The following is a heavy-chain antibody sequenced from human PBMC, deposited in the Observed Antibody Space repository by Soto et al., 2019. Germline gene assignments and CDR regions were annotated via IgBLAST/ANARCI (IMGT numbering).Heavy chain of an antibody. Sequence: QITLKESGPTLVKPTQTLTLTCTFSGFSLSTSRVGVGCIRQPPVKALEWLAIVYWDDDKVYSPSLKRRLTITTDTSKIKVVLTTTNMDPVDTATYYCAHTLPPWGGMDVWCQVTTLT. J-gene: IGHJ6*02. D-gene: IGHD7-27*01. CDR2: VYWDDDK. CDR1: GFSLSTSRVG. V-gene: IGHV2-5*02. CDR3: AHTLPPWGGMDV.